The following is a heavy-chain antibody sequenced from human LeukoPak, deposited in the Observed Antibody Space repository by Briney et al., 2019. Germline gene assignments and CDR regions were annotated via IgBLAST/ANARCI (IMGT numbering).Heavy chain of an antibody. CDR1: GGSISSGDYY. CDR3: ARVARPWDFDY. CDR2: IYYSGST. Sequence: SETLSLTCTVSGGSISSGDYYWSWIRQPPGKGLEWIGYIYYSGSTYYNPSLKSRVTISVDTSKNQLSLKLSSVTAADTAAYYCARVARPWDFDYWGQGTLVTVSS. D-gene: IGHD1-26*01. J-gene: IGHJ4*02. V-gene: IGHV4-30-4*01.